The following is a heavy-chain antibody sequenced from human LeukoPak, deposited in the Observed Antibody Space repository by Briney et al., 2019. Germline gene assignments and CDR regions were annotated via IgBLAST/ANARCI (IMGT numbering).Heavy chain of an antibody. D-gene: IGHD5-18*01. Sequence: PGGSLSLSCAPSGFTFSIYSMNWVRQAPGKVLEWVSSISSSSTYIYYADSVKGRFTISRDNAKNSLYLQMNSLRAEDTAVYYCARDSDGYLFDYWGQGTLVTVSS. J-gene: IGHJ4*02. V-gene: IGHV3-21*01. CDR1: GFTFSIYS. CDR3: ARDSDGYLFDY. CDR2: ISSSSTYI.